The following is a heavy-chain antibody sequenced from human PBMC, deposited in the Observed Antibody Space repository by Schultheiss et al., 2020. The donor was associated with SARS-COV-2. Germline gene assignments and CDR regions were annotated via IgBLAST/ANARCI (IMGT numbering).Heavy chain of an antibody. J-gene: IGHJ4*02. CDR2: IYSGGST. CDR3: ATGTTPRLPNY. D-gene: IGHD4-11*01. CDR1: GFTVRSNY. V-gene: IGHV3-53*01. Sequence: GGSLRLSCAASGFTVRSNYMSWVRQAPGKGLEWVSVIYSGGSTYYADSVKGRFTISRDNSKNTLYLQMNSLRAEDTAVYYCATGTTPRLPNYWGQGTLVTVSS.